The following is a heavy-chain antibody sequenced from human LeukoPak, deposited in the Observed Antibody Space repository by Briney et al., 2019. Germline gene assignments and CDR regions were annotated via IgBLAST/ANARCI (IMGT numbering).Heavy chain of an antibody. J-gene: IGHJ5*02. CDR3: AKAPGGLFDP. CDR2: ISGSGGNT. CDR1: GFTFSSDA. V-gene: IGHV3-23*01. Sequence: PGGSLRLSCAASGFTFSSDAMSWGRQAPGKGLEWVSAISGSGGNTYYADSVKGRFTISRDNSKNTLYLQMNSLRAEDSAVYYCAKAPGGLFDPWGQGTLVTVSS. D-gene: IGHD1-14*01.